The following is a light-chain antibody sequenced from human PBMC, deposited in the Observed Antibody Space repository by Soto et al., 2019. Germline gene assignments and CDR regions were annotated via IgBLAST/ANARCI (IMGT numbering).Light chain of an antibody. V-gene: IGKV3-11*01. Sequence: EIVLTQSPVTLSLSPGHRATLSCRTSQSVSDYLAWYQQKPGQAPRLLIYDASKRATGTPTRFSGSGSGTGFTLTNSSLEPEDFAVYFCQVRDDWPTVGQGTKVDVK. J-gene: IGKJ2*01. CDR1: QSVSDY. CDR3: QVRDDWPT. CDR2: DAS.